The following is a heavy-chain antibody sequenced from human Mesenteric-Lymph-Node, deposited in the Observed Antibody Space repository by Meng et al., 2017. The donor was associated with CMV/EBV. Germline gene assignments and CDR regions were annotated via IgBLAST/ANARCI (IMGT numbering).Heavy chain of an antibody. J-gene: IGHJ6*02. Sequence: SVKVSCKASGGTFSSYAISWVRQAPGQGLEWMGGIIPILGIANYAQKLQGRVTITADKSTSTAYMELSSLRSEDTAVYYCARRYCSSTSCSYYYYYGMDVWGQGTTVTVSS. V-gene: IGHV1-69*10. D-gene: IGHD2-2*01. CDR2: IIPILGIA. CDR1: GGTFSSYA. CDR3: ARRYCSSTSCSYYYYYGMDV.